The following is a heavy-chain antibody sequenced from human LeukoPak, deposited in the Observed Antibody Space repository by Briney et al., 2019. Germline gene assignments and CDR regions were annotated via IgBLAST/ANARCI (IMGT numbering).Heavy chain of an antibody. CDR3: ARVNWARLDY. CDR2: IHSGGTT. V-gene: IGHV3-66*01. Sequence: GGSLRLSCAASGFNASSNYMSWVRQAPGKGLEWVSVIHSGGTTYYADSVKGRFTISRDNSKNTLYLQMNSLRAEDTAVYYCARVNWARLDYWGQGALVTVSS. D-gene: IGHD7-27*01. CDR1: GFNASSNY. J-gene: IGHJ4*02.